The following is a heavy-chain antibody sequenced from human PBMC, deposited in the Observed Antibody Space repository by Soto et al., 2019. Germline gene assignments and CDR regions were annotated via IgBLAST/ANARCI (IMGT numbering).Heavy chain of an antibody. Sequence: EVLLLESGGGLAQPGGSLRLSCAASGFTFSAYAMSWVRQAPGKGLEWVSYSSGSGGNTYYADSVKGRFTISRDNSKNTLYLQMNSLRAEDTAVYYCRGVYDSSGVYFQHWGQGTLVTVSS. CDR3: RGVYDSSGVYFQH. V-gene: IGHV3-23*01. J-gene: IGHJ1*01. CDR2: SSGSGGNT. CDR1: GFTFSAYA. D-gene: IGHD3-22*01.